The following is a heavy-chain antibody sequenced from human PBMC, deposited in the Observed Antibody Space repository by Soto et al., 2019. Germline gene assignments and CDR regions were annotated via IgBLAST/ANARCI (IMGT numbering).Heavy chain of an antibody. CDR2: IIPIFGTA. Sequence: QVQLVQSGAEVKKPGSSVKVSCKASGGTFSSYAISWVRQAPGQGLEWMGGIIPIFGTANYAQKFQGRVTITAEESTSTAYMELSSRRSEDKAVYSCGRSPPLYDSSGYYYNWFDPWGQGTLVTVSS. V-gene: IGHV1-69*01. D-gene: IGHD3-22*01. CDR1: GGTFSSYA. J-gene: IGHJ5*02. CDR3: GRSPPLYDSSGYYYNWFDP.